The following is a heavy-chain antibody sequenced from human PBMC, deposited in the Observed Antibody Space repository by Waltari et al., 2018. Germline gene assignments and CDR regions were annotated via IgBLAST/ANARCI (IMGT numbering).Heavy chain of an antibody. V-gene: IGHV1-2*06. D-gene: IGHD1-1*01. CDR3: AREVVRTTMVDP. CDR1: GAIFIDHN. J-gene: IGHJ5*02. Sequence: QLHPVQSAAAAQTPRDSVSVSCKGSGAIFIDHNIHWLRQAPVQGPEWGRRINPKSGVTKYAQNFQGRVTMTRDTSVNTAYMQLTRLTSDDTALFYCAREVVRTTMVDPWGQGTLVTVSS. CDR2: INPKSGVT.